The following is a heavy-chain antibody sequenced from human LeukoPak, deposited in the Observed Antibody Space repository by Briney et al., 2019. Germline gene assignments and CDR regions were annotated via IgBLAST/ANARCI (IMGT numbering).Heavy chain of an antibody. CDR2: IYSGGST. D-gene: IGHD5-18*01. CDR3: ARDWIQLWRSYYYYYMDV. J-gene: IGHJ6*03. Sequence: GGSLRLSCAASGFTFSSYAMHWVRQAPGKGLEWVSVIYSGGSTYYADSVKGRFTISRDNSKNTLYLQMNSLRAEDTAVYYCARDWIQLWRSYYYYYMDVWGKGTTVTVSS. V-gene: IGHV3-53*01. CDR1: GFTFSSYA.